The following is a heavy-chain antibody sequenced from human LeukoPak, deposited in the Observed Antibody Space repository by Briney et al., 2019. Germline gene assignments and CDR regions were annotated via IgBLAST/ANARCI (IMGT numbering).Heavy chain of an antibody. CDR3: ARDLTVAQEYYFDY. Sequence: GGSLRLSCAASGFPFSSYNMNWVRQAPGKGVEWVSSISSTSSYIYYADSVKGRFTISRDNVKNSLYLQMNSLRAEDTAVYYCARDLTVAQEYYFDYWGQGTLVTVSS. V-gene: IGHV3-21*01. CDR2: ISSTSSYI. CDR1: GFPFSSYN. J-gene: IGHJ4*02.